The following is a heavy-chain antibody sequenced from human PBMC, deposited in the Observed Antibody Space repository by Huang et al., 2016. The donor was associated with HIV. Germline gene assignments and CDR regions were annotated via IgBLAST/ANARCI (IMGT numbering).Heavy chain of an antibody. CDR2: VSPYNGDT. CDR1: GYTFSGYA. D-gene: IGHD3-16*01. V-gene: IGHV1-18*01. CDR3: ARKFGRDFDY. J-gene: IGHJ4*02. Sequence: QVKLVQSGAEVKKPGASVKVSCKTSGYTFSGYAITWVRQAPGQGLEGRGWVSPYNGDTNYVQNLQGRVTMTTDMSTTTAYMELRSLTSDDTAIYYCARKFGRDFDYWGQGTLVTVSS.